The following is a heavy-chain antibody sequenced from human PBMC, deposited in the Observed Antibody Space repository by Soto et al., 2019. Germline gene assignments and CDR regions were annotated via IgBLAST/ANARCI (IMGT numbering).Heavy chain of an antibody. CDR3: VKDIAAADPNY. J-gene: IGHJ4*02. CDR1: GFTFSSYS. V-gene: IGHV3-21*01. Sequence: GSLRLSCAASGFTFSSYSMNWVRQAPGKGLEWVSSISGSTSYMRYADSVKGRFTISRDNAKNSLYLQMNGLRAEDTAVYYCVKDIAAADPNYWGQGALVTVSS. D-gene: IGHD6-13*01. CDR2: ISGSTSYM.